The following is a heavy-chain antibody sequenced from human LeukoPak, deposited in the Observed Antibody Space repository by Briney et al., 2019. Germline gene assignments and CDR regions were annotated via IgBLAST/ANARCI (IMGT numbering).Heavy chain of an antibody. J-gene: IGHJ2*01. Sequence: GGSLRLSCAASGFTFSSFDMRWVRQAPGKGLEWVSSVGVTGDTFYADSVKGRFTISRDNSKNTLYLQMNSLRAEDTAVYSCARVRTMTTGGHWYLDLWGRGTLVTVSS. CDR3: ARVRTMTTGGHWYLDL. CDR1: GFTFSSFD. CDR2: VGVTGDT. D-gene: IGHD4-17*01. V-gene: IGHV3-23*01.